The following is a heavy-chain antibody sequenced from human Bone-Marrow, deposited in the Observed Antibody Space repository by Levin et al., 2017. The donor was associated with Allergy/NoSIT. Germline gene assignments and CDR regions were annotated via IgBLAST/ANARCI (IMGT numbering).Heavy chain of an antibody. CDR2: IYSSGYT. J-gene: IGHJ4*02. V-gene: IGHV4-59*01. CDR1: GGSMSNFY. CDR3: ARRLGSSSWLDC. D-gene: IGHD2-2*01. Sequence: SETLSLTCSVSGGSMSNFYWSWIRQSPVKGLEWIGYIYSSGYTNYNPSFKTRVTISVDTSKNQFSLTLTSMTSADTAVYYCARRLGSSSWLDCWGQGTLVTVSS.